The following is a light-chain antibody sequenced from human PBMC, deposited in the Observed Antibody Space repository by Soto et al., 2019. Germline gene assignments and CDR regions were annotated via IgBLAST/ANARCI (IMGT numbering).Light chain of an antibody. V-gene: IGLV2-8*01. Sequence: QSVLTQPPSASGSPGQSVTISCTGTSSDVGGYNYVFWYQKHPGKAPKLMIYEVSKQPSGVPDRFSGSQSGNTASLNVSGLQAEDEADYYCSSYAGSNNVVFGGGTKLTVL. CDR2: EVS. CDR1: SSDVGGYNY. J-gene: IGLJ2*01. CDR3: SSYAGSNNVV.